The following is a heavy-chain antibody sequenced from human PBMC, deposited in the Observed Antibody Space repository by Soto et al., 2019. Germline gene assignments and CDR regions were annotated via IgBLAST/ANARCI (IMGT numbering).Heavy chain of an antibody. Sequence: GWSLRLSCAAPGFTFSSYGMHWVRQAPGKGLEWVAVIWYDGSNKYYADSVKGRFTISRDNSKNTLYLQMNSLRAEDTAVYYCARDFHIELSYYYYGMDVWGQGTTVTASS. J-gene: IGHJ6*02. CDR2: IWYDGSNK. CDR3: ARDFHIELSYYYYGMDV. D-gene: IGHD1-7*01. V-gene: IGHV3-33*01. CDR1: GFTFSSYG.